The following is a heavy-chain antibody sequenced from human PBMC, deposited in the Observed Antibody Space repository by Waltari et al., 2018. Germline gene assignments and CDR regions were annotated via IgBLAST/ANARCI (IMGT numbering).Heavy chain of an antibody. Sequence: GQVAETGGCIVWNDGSQRLSCVAPRFSCEGSGVSCVRQAPGKGLEWVANIKQDGSEKFYVDSVKGRFTISRDNAKDSLYLQMNSLRAEDTAVYYCARGGEWNYYAYWGQGTLVTVSS. J-gene: IGHJ4*02. CDR1: RFSCEGSG. V-gene: IGHV3-7*01. CDR2: IKQDGSEK. CDR3: ARGGEWNYYAY. D-gene: IGHD3-3*01.